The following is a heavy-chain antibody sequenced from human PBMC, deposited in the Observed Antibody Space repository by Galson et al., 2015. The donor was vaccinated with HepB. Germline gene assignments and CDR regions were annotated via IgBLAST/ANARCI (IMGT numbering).Heavy chain of an antibody. CDR3: ARDLGFGIVLDK. D-gene: IGHD3-10*01. Sequence: SLRLSCAASGVPFGSYTMNWVRQAPGKGLEWVSYISSSSRGIHYADSVKGRFTISRDNAKNSLYLQVNSLRDEDTAIYYCARDLGFGIVLDKWGQGTLVTVSS. CDR2: ISSSSRGI. V-gene: IGHV3-48*02. J-gene: IGHJ4*02. CDR1: GVPFGSYT.